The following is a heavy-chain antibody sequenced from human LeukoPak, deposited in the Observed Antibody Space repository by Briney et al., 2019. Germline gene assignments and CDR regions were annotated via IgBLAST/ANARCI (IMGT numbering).Heavy chain of an antibody. CDR1: GYTFTGYY. CDR2: INPNSGGT. Sequence: GASVKVSCKASGYTFTGYYMHWVRQAPGQGLEWMGWINPNSGGTNYAQKFQGRVTMTRDMSTSTVYMELSSLRSEDTAVYYCARRAVGNSYYYSMDVWGKGTTVTVSS. V-gene: IGHV1-2*02. J-gene: IGHJ6*03. D-gene: IGHD6-19*01. CDR3: ARRAVGNSYYYSMDV.